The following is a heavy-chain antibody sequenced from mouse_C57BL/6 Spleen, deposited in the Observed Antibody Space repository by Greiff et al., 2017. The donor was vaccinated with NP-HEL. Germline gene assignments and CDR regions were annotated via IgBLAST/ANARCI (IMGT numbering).Heavy chain of an antibody. CDR3: AREGGEGWFAY. Sequence: VQLQQSGAELARPGASVKLSCKASGYTFTSYGISWVKQRTGQGLEWIGEIYPRSGNTYYIEKFKGKATLTADKSSSTAYMELRSLTSEDSAVYFCAREGGEGWFAYWGQGTLVTVSA. CDR2: IYPRSGNT. V-gene: IGHV1-81*01. J-gene: IGHJ3*01. CDR1: GYTFTSYG.